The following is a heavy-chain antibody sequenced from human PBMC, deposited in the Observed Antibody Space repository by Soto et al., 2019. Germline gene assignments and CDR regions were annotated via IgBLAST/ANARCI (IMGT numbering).Heavy chain of an antibody. V-gene: IGHV3-23*01. CDR2: ISGSGGST. Sequence: PGGSLRLSCAASGFTFSSYAMSWVRQAPGKGLEWVSAISGSGGSTYYADSVKGRFTISRDNSKNTLYLQMNSLRAEDTAVYYCAKRWWDDSSGYGLTFFDYWGQGTLVTVSS. CDR1: GFTFSSYA. D-gene: IGHD3-22*01. CDR3: AKRWWDDSSGYGLTFFDY. J-gene: IGHJ4*02.